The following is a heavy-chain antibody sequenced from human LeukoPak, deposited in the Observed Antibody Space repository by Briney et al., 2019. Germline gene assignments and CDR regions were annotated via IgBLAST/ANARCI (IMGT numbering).Heavy chain of an antibody. CDR3: ARLGAAAAGAFDI. D-gene: IGHD6-13*01. CDR1: GFTFSSYS. V-gene: IGHV3-21*01. CDR2: ISSSSSYI. Sequence: GGSLRLSCAASGFTFSSYSMNWVRQAPGKGLEWVSSISSSSSYIYYADSVKGRFTISRDNAKNSLYLQMNSLRAEDAAVYYCARLGAAAAGAFDIWGQGTMVTVSS. J-gene: IGHJ3*02.